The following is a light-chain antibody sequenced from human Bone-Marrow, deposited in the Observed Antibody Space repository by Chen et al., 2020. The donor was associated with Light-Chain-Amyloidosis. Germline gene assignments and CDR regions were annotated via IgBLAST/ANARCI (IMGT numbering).Light chain of an antibody. CDR2: DNN. CDR3: RVWHRGDYTVT. J-gene: IGLJ2*01. V-gene: IGLV3-21*02. CDR1: NIGRQG. Sequence: SYVVTQSPSVSVAPGQTATISCGGNNIGRQGVDWYQQKSGQAPVLVVHDNNRRPSGSPERSAAANAGTAAALTICGVGVGDAADYVGRVWHRGDYTVTVGGGAELTVL.